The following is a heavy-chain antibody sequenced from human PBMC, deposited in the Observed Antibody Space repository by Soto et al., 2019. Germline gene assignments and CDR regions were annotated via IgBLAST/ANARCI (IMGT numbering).Heavy chain of an antibody. CDR3: AGEGGGYCSGGSCYEFDY. CDR2: IIPIFGTA. J-gene: IGHJ4*02. D-gene: IGHD2-15*01. Sequence: QVQLVQSGAEVKKPGSSVKVSCKASGGTFSSYAISWVRQAPGQGLEWMGGIIPIFGTANYAQKFQGRITITADESTGTAYMELGSLRSEDTAVYYCAGEGGGYCSGGSCYEFDYWGQGTLVTVSS. V-gene: IGHV1-69*01. CDR1: GGTFSSYA.